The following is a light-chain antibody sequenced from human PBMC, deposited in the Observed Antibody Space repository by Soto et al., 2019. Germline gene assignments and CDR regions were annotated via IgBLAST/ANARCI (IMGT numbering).Light chain of an antibody. CDR1: QSISSN. V-gene: IGKV3-15*01. J-gene: IGKJ1*01. CDR2: GAS. Sequence: EIVMTQSPATLSVLPGERATLSCRASQSISSNLAWYQQKPGQAPRLLTYGASTRATGIPARFSGSGSGTEFTLTISSLQPEDFAVYYCQQYYNWPRTFGQGTKVDIK. CDR3: QQYYNWPRT.